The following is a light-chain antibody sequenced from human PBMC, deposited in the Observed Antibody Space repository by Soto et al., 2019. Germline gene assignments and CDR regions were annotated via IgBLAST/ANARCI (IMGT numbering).Light chain of an antibody. Sequence: QTVVTQEPSFSVCPGGTVTLTCGLSSGSVSTSYYPNWYQQTPGQAPRSLIYNTNTRSSGVPDRFSGSILGNKAALTITGAQADDESDYYCVLYMGSGIWVFGGGTKVTVL. J-gene: IGLJ3*02. CDR3: VLYMGSGIWV. CDR1: SGSVSTSYY. V-gene: IGLV8-61*01. CDR2: NTN.